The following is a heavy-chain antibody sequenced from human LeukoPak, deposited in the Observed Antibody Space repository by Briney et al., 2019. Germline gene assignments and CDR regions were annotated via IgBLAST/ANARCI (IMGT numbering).Heavy chain of an antibody. CDR3: ASRSVSGDWFDP. J-gene: IGHJ5*02. D-gene: IGHD7-27*01. V-gene: IGHV1-69*13. Sequence: SVKVSCKASGYTFTSYNIHWVRQAPGQGLEWMGGIIPIFGTANYAQKFQGRVTITADESTSTAYMELSSLRSEDTAVYYCASRSVSGDWFDPWGQGTLVTVSS. CDR2: IIPIFGTA. CDR1: GYTFTSYN.